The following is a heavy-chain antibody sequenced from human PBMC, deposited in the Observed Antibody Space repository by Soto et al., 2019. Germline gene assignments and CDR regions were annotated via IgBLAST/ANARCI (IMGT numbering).Heavy chain of an antibody. CDR3: ARGNVANWFGP. CDR2: VYPSDSRT. Sequence: PGESLKISCEASVYSFTGYWIVWVRQMPGKGLEWMGIVYPSDSRTKYSPSFQGQVTISADTSTSTTYLQWTSLKASDTAIYYCARGNVANWFGPWGQGTLVTVSS. V-gene: IGHV5-51*01. CDR1: VYSFTGYW. J-gene: IGHJ5*02.